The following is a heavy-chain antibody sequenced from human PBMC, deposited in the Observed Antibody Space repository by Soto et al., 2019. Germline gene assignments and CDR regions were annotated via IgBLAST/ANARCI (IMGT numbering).Heavy chain of an antibody. CDR3: ARVVYSSSPQPNWFDP. CDR1: GGSISSGGYY. Sequence: QVQLQESGPGLVKPSQTLSLTCTVSGGSISSGGYYWSWIRQHPGKGLEGIGYIYYSGSTYYNPSLKSRVTISVDTSKNQFSLKLSSVTAADTAVYYCARVVYSSSPQPNWFDPWGQGTLVTVSS. D-gene: IGHD6-6*01. CDR2: IYYSGST. V-gene: IGHV4-31*03. J-gene: IGHJ5*02.